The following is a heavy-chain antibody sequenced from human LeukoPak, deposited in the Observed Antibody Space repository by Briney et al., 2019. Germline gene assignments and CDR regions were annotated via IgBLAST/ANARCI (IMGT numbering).Heavy chain of an antibody. J-gene: IGHJ5*02. CDR3: ARDVTACGGDCINWFDP. CDR2: IIPIFGTA. V-gene: IGHV1-69*05. CDR1: GGTFSSYA. D-gene: IGHD2-21*02. Sequence: SVKVSCKASGGTFSSYAISWVRQAPGQGLEWMGGIIPIFGTANYAQKSQGRVTITTDESTSTAYMELSSLRSEDTAVYYCARDVTACGGDCINWFDPWGQGTLVTVSS.